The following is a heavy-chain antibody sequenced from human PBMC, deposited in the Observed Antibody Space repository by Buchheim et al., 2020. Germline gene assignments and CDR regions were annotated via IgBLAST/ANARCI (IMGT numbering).Heavy chain of an antibody. CDR3: AKSYCSSTSCHMNY. Sequence: QVQLVESGGGVVQPVRSLRLSCAASGFTFSSYGMHWVRQAPGKGLEWVAVISYDGSNKYYADSVKGRFTISRDNSKNTLYLQMNSLRAEYTAVYYCAKSYCSSTSCHMNYWGQGTL. D-gene: IGHD2-2*01. CDR1: GFTFSSYG. J-gene: IGHJ4*02. CDR2: ISYDGSNK. V-gene: IGHV3-30*18.